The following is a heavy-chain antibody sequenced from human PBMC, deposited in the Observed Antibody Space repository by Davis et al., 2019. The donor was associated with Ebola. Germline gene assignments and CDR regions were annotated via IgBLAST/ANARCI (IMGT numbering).Heavy chain of an antibody. CDR1: GGTFSSYA. Sequence: SVKVSCKASGGTFSSYAISWVRQAPGQGLEWMGGIIPIFGTANYAQKFQGRVTITADESTSTAYMELSSLRSEDTAVYYCARERYYYDSNDAFDIWGQGTMVTVSS. J-gene: IGHJ3*02. D-gene: IGHD3-22*01. V-gene: IGHV1-69*13. CDR3: ARERYYYDSNDAFDI. CDR2: IIPIFGTA.